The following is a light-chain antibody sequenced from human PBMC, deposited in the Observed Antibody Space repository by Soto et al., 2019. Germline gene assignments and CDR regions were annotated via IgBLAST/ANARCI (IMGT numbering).Light chain of an antibody. J-gene: IGLJ2*01. CDR3: ASYSTSGTLMI. Sequence: QSALTQPASVSGSPGQSITISCTGSNNDIGGFDFVSWYQQLPGKAPKLIIYEVVNRPSGVSYRFSASKSGNTASLTISRLQTEDEADYYCASYSTSGTLMIFGGGTKVTVL. CDR2: EVV. V-gene: IGLV2-14*01. CDR1: NNDIGGFDF.